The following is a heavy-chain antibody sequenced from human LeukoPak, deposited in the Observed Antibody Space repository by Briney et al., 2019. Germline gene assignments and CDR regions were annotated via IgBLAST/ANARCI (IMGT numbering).Heavy chain of an antibody. D-gene: IGHD4-11*01. CDR2: ISYDGGDK. Sequence: GGSLRLSCAASGLTFSSYAMHWVRQAPGKGLKWVAMISYDGGDKNYADSVKGRFSISRDNSKNTLYLQMNSLKTEDTAVYYCARAGDYSNLNTRWFFDNWGQGTLVTVST. V-gene: IGHV3-30*01. CDR1: GLTFSSYA. CDR3: ARAGDYSNLNTRWFFDN. J-gene: IGHJ4*02.